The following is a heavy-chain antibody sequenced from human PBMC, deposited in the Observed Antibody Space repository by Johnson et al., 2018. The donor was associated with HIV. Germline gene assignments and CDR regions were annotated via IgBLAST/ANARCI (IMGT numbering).Heavy chain of an antibody. J-gene: IGHJ3*02. CDR2: IWYDGSNK. CDR3: VKGMDSSSWYAFDI. D-gene: IGHD6-13*01. V-gene: IGHV3-33*06. CDR1: GFTFNSYG. Sequence: QVRLVESGGGVVQPGRSLRLSCAASGFTFNSYGMHWVRQAPGKGLEWVAVIWYDGSNKYYADSVKGRFTISRDNSKNTLYLQMNSLRAEDTAIYYCVKGMDSSSWYAFDIWGQGTMVTVSS.